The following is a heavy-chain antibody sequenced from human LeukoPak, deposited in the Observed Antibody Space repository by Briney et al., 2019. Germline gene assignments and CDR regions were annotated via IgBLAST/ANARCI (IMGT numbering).Heavy chain of an antibody. CDR2: INHSGST. CDR3: ARGGIQLWSGPFDP. J-gene: IGHJ5*02. Sequence: SETLSLTCTVSGGSISSYYWSWIRQPPGKGLEWIGEINHSGSTNYNPSLKSRVTISVDTSKNQFSLKLSSVTAADTAVYYCARGGIQLWSGPFDPWGQGTLVTVSS. CDR1: GGSISSYY. V-gene: IGHV4-34*01. D-gene: IGHD5-18*01.